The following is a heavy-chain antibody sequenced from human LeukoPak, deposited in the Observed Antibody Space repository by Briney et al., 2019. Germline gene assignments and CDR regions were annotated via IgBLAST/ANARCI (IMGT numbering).Heavy chain of an antibody. CDR1: GGTFRSHI. Sequence: SVKVSCKTYGGTFRSHIFSWVRQAPGQGLEWMGKITPVIDSAKYAQKFRDRLTITEDKSTGTAYMELSGLTPEDTALYYCTRVNLRGSQYNWFDPWGQGTLVIVSS. CDR3: TRVNLRGSQYNWFDP. V-gene: IGHV1-69*08. CDR2: ITPVIDSA. D-gene: IGHD1-26*01. J-gene: IGHJ5*02.